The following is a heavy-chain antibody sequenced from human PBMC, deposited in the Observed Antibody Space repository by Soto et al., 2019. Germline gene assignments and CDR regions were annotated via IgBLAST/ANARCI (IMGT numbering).Heavy chain of an antibody. D-gene: IGHD6-13*01. Sequence: ASVKVSCKASGYTFTSYGISWVRQAPGQGLEWMGWISAYNGNTNYAQKLQGRVTMTTDTSTSTAYMELRSLRSDDTAVYYCAREARRFSTAAAGTVGFDYWGQGTLVTVSS. J-gene: IGHJ4*02. CDR2: ISAYNGNT. V-gene: IGHV1-18*01. CDR1: GYTFTSYG. CDR3: AREARRFSTAAAGTVGFDY.